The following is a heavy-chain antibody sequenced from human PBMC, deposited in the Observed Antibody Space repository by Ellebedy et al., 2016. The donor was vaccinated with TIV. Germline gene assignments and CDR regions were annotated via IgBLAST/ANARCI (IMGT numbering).Heavy chain of an antibody. D-gene: IGHD6-19*01. J-gene: IGHJ4*02. CDR1: GFTLSSYW. V-gene: IGHV3-7*01. CDR3: ARDPTMAGTGIDY. CDR2: IKKDGSGK. Sequence: GESLKISCAASGFTLSSYWMTWVRQAPGKGLEWVANIKKDGSGKYYVDSVKGRFTISRDNAKNSLYLQMNSLRAEDTAVYYCARDPTMAGTGIDYWGQGALVTVSS.